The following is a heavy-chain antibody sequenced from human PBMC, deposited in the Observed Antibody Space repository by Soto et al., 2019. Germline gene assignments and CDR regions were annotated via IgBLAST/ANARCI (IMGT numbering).Heavy chain of an antibody. CDR1: DFTFSNAW. Sequence: GGSLRLSCAASDFTFSNAWINWVRQAPGKGLEWVGRIKSKTDGGTTDYAAPVKGRFTISRDDSKNTLYLQMNSLKTEDTAVYYCTTAFDYDFWSGDAFDIWGQGTMVTVSS. D-gene: IGHD3-3*01. V-gene: IGHV3-15*07. CDR3: TTAFDYDFWSGDAFDI. J-gene: IGHJ3*02. CDR2: IKSKTDGGTT.